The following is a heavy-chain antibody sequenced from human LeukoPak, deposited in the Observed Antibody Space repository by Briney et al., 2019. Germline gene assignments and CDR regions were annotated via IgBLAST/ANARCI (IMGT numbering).Heavy chain of an antibody. CDR1: GFTVSSNY. Sequence: GGSLRLSCAASGFTVSSNYMSWVRQAPGKGLEWVSVIYSGGSTYYADSVKGRFTISRDNAKNSLYLQMNSLRAEDTAVYYCARYCSGGSCWNYWGQGTLVTVSS. CDR3: ARYCSGGSCWNY. CDR2: IYSGGST. V-gene: IGHV3-66*01. D-gene: IGHD2-15*01. J-gene: IGHJ4*02.